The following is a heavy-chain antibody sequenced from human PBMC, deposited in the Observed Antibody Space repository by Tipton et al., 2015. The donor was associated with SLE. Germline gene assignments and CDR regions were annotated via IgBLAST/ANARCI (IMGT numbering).Heavy chain of an antibody. Sequence: SLRLSCAASGFTFSDYYMSWIRQAPGKGLEWVSYISSSSSYTNYADSVKGRFTISRDNAKNSLYLQMNSLRAEDTAVYYCAKIPSSYYGMDVWGQGTTVTVSS. CDR3: AKIPSSYYGMDV. J-gene: IGHJ6*02. CDR2: ISSSSSYT. V-gene: IGHV3-11*03. D-gene: IGHD2-2*01. CDR1: GFTFSDYY.